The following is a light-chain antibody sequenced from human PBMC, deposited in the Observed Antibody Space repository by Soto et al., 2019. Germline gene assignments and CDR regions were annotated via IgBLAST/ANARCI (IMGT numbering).Light chain of an antibody. CDR1: QGISSH. J-gene: IGKJ2*01. V-gene: IGKV1-9*01. CDR2: GAS. Sequence: DIQLTQSPSFLSASVGDRVSITCRASQGISSHLAWYQQKPGKAPKLLIYGASTLQGGVPSRFSGSGSGTEFTLTTSSLQPEDSAPYSCQQLNSYPYTFSQGTKVDMK. CDR3: QQLNSYPYT.